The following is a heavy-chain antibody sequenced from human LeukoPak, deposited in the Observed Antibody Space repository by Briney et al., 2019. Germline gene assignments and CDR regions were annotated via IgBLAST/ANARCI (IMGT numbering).Heavy chain of an antibody. J-gene: IGHJ6*02. CDR2: INHSGST. CDR1: GGSFSGYY. Sequence: SETLSLTCAVYGGSFSGYYWSWIRQPPGKGLEWIGEINHSGSTNYNPSLKSRVTISVDTSKNQFSLKLSSVTAADTAVYYCASLYSGYDYYYYGMDVWGQGTTVTASS. D-gene: IGHD5-12*01. CDR3: ASLYSGYDYYYYGMDV. V-gene: IGHV4-34*01.